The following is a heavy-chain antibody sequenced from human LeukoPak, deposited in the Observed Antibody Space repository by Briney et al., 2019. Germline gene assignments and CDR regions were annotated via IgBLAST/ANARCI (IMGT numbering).Heavy chain of an antibody. J-gene: IGHJ6*03. CDR1: GGSISSYY. D-gene: IGHD4-11*01. V-gene: IGHV4-59*01. CDR2: IYYSGST. CDR3: ARGDYSNYGVYYYYYMDV. Sequence: SETLSLTCTVSGGSISSYYWSWIRRPPGKGLEWIGYIYYSGSTNYNPSLKSRVTISVDTSKNQFSLKLSSVTAADTAVYYCARGDYSNYGVYYYYYMDVWGKGTTVTVSS.